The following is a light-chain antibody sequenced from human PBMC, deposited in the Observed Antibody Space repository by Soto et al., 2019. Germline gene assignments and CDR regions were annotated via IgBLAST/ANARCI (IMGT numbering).Light chain of an antibody. J-gene: IGKJ1*01. CDR3: QQYGSSGT. V-gene: IGKV3-20*01. CDR2: GAS. CDR1: QSVSNND. Sequence: EIGLTQSPGTLSLSPGERATLSCRASQSVSNNDLAWYQQKPGQATRLPIYGASIRAAGIPDRFSGSGSGTDFNLTISRLEPEDCAVYYCQQYGSSGTFGQGTKVEIK.